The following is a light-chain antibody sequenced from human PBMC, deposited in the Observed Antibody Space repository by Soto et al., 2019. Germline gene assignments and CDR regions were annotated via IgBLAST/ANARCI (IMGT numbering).Light chain of an antibody. J-gene: IGKJ4*01. V-gene: IGKV1-39*01. Sequence: DIQMTHSPSSLSASILYRFTIXFLASQSISSYLNWYQQKPGKAPKLLIYAASSLQSGVPSRFSGSGSGTDFTLTISSLQPEDFATYYCQQSYSTPLTFGGGTKVDIK. CDR2: AAS. CDR3: QQSYSTPLT. CDR1: QSISSY.